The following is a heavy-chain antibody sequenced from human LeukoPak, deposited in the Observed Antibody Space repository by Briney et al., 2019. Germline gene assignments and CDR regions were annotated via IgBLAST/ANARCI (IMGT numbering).Heavy chain of an antibody. CDR2: ISAYNGNT. D-gene: IGHD4-17*01. Sequence: ASVKVSCKASGYTFTSYGISWVRQAPGQGLEWMGWISAYNGNTNYAQKLQGRVTMTTDTSTSTAYMELRSLRSDDTAVYYCAGDARDYGDYFIDYWGEGTLVTVSS. J-gene: IGHJ4*02. V-gene: IGHV1-18*01. CDR1: GYTFTSYG. CDR3: AGDARDYGDYFIDY.